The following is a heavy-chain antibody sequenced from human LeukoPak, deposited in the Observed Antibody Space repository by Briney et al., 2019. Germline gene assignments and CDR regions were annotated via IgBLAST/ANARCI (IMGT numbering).Heavy chain of an antibody. J-gene: IGHJ4*02. Sequence: GGSLRLSCAASGFTFTSYAMSWVRQAPGKGLEWVSAISESGGSTYYADSVKGRFTISRDNSKNTLFLQMNSLRAEDTALYYCARAQRYFDWQPYYFDYWGQGTLVTVSS. CDR3: ARAQRYFDWQPYYFDY. V-gene: IGHV3-23*01. D-gene: IGHD3-9*01. CDR2: ISESGGST. CDR1: GFTFTSYA.